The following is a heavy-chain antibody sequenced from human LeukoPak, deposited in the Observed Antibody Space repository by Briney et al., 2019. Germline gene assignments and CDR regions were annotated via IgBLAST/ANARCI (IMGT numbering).Heavy chain of an antibody. V-gene: IGHV4-30-4*01. Sequence: PSETLSLTCTVSGGSINSDDYYWSWLRQPPGKGLEWIGYIYYSGSTYYNPSLKSRVTISVDTSKNQFSLKLNSVTAADTAVYYCARDNYGSGTKSSYGMDVWGQGTTVTVSS. CDR3: ARDNYGSGTKSSYGMDV. CDR1: GGSINSDDYY. J-gene: IGHJ6*02. D-gene: IGHD3-10*01. CDR2: IYYSGST.